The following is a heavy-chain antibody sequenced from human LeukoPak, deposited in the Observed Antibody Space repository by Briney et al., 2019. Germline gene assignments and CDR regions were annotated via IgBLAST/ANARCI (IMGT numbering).Heavy chain of an antibody. J-gene: IGHJ4*02. V-gene: IGHV3-48*03. Sequence: PGGSLRLSCAASGFTFSSYEMNWVRQAPGKGLEWVSYISSSGSTIYYADSVKGRFTISRDNAKNSLYLQMNSLRAEDTAVHYCARAGEYDSSWYYFDYWGQGTLVTVSS. CDR1: GFTFSSYE. CDR3: ARAGEYDSSWYYFDY. CDR2: ISSSGSTI. D-gene: IGHD6-13*01.